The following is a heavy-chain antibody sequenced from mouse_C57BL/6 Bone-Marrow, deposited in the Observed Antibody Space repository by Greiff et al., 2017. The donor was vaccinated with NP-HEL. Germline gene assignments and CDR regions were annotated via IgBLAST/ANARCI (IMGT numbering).Heavy chain of an antibody. CDR1: GFTFTDYY. Sequence: EVKLVESGGGLVQPGGSLSLSCAASGFTFTDYYMSWVRQPPGKALEWLGFIRNKANGYTTEYSASVKGRFTISRDNSQSILYLQMNALRAEDSATYYCARSIYYGNYDAMDYWGQGTSVTVSS. CDR3: ARSIYYGNYDAMDY. CDR2: IRNKANGYTT. D-gene: IGHD2-1*01. V-gene: IGHV7-3*01. J-gene: IGHJ4*01.